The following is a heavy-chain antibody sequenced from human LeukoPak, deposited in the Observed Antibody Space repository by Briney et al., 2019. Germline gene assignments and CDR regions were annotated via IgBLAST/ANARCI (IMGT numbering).Heavy chain of an antibody. Sequence: SETLSLTCTVSGGSTSSYYWSWIRQPAGKGLEWIGRIYTSGSTNYNPSLKSRVTMSVDTSKNQFSLKLSSVTAADTAVYYCARARVRYFDWSFDPWGQGTLVTVSS. CDR3: ARARVRYFDWSFDP. J-gene: IGHJ5*02. CDR1: GGSTSSYY. D-gene: IGHD3-9*01. CDR2: IYTSGST. V-gene: IGHV4-4*07.